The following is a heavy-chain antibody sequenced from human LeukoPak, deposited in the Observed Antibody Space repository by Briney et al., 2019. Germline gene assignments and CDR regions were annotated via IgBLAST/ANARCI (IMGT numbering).Heavy chain of an antibody. D-gene: IGHD4-17*01. CDR2: ISYDGSNK. V-gene: IGHV3-30*04. Sequence: GGSLRLSCAASGFTFSSYAMRWVRQAPGKGLEWVAVISYDGSNKYYADSMKGRFTISRDISKNTLYLQMNSLRAEDTAVYYCARDFEVTTMTTSRFDYWGQGTLVTVSS. CDR3: ARDFEVTTMTTSRFDY. J-gene: IGHJ4*02. CDR1: GFTFSSYA.